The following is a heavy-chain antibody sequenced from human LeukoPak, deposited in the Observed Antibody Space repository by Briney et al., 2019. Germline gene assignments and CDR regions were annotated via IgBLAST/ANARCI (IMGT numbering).Heavy chain of an antibody. J-gene: IGHJ4*02. D-gene: IGHD1-26*01. CDR3: AKDGEVGATYFDY. CDR1: GFTFSSYG. Sequence: GGSLRLSCAASGFTFSSYGMSWVRQAPGKGLEWVAFIRYDGSNKYYADSVKGRFTISRDNSKNTLYLQVNSLRAEDTAVYYCAKDGEVGATYFDYWGQGTLVTVSS. V-gene: IGHV3-30*02. CDR2: IRYDGSNK.